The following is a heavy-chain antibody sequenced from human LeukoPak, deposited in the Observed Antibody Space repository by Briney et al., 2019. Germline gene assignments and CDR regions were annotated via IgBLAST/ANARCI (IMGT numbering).Heavy chain of an antibody. Sequence: PGGSLRLSCAASRFTFDDYGMHWVRQAPGKGLEWVSLISWDGGSPFYADSVKGRFTISRGNSKNSLYLQMNSLRAEDTTLYYCAKDIGGGSYFDYWGQGALVTVSS. CDR1: RFTFDDYG. J-gene: IGHJ4*02. CDR3: AKDIGGGSYFDY. D-gene: IGHD1-26*01. V-gene: IGHV3-43D*03. CDR2: ISWDGGSP.